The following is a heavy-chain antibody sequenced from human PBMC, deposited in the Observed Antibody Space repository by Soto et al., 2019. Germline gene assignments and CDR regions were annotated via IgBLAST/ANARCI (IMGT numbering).Heavy chain of an antibody. D-gene: IGHD2-15*01. CDR2: TSYSGST. CDR1: GGSISSYY. CDR3: ARHRYCRGATCYHLDNWFDP. J-gene: IGHJ5*02. Sequence: SETLSLTCTVSGGSISSYYWSWIRQPPGKGLEWIATTSYSGSTYYNPSLKSRVTMSVDTSKNQFSLKLSSVTAADTAVYYCARHRYCRGATCYHLDNWFDPWGQGTLVTASS. V-gene: IGHV4-59*04.